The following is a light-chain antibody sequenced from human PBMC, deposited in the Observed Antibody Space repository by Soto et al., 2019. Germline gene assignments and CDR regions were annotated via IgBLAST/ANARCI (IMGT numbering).Light chain of an antibody. CDR2: AAS. CDR3: LQDYNYPYT. CDR1: QDIRND. V-gene: IGKV1-6*01. J-gene: IGKJ2*01. Sequence: AIQMTQSPSSLSASVGDTVTITCRASQDIRNDLGWYQQKPGKAPKLLIYAASSLQSGVPARFSGSGSGTDFTLTISSLQPVDFATYYCLQDYNYPYTFGQGTKLEIK.